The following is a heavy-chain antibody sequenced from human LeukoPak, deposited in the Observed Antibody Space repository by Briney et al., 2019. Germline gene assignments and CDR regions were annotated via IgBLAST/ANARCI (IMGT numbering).Heavy chain of an antibody. Sequence: GGSLRLSCAASRFTFSTYWMSWVRQAPGKGLEWVGRIKSKSDGGTTDHAAPVKGRFTISRDDSKNTLNMQMNSLKTEDTGVYYCTTYNSRDAFDIWGQGTMVTVSS. V-gene: IGHV3-15*01. D-gene: IGHD2/OR15-2a*01. J-gene: IGHJ3*02. CDR3: TTYNSRDAFDI. CDR2: IKSKSDGGTT. CDR1: RFTFSTYW.